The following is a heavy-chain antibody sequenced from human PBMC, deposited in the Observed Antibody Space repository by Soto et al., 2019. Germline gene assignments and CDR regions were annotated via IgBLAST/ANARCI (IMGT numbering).Heavy chain of an antibody. CDR1: GFTFGDYA. CDR3: TRDGVIVVVTAIMYYFDY. J-gene: IGHJ4*02. D-gene: IGHD2-21*02. Sequence: GGSLRLSCTASGFTFGDYAMSWFRQAPGKGLEWVGFIRSKAYGGTTEYAASVKGRFTISRDDSKSIAYLQMNSLKTEDTAVYYCTRDGVIVVVTAIMYYFDYWGQGTLVTVSS. CDR2: IRSKAYGGTT. V-gene: IGHV3-49*03.